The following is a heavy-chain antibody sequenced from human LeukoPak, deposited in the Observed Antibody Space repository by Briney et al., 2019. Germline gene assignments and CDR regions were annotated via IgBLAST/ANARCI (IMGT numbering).Heavy chain of an antibody. CDR2: MNPNSGNT. D-gene: IGHD3-3*01. J-gene: IGHJ6*02. Sequence: ASVKVSCKASGYTFTSYGINWVRQATGQGLEWMGWMNPNSGNTGYTQNFQGRATMTRNTSISTAYMELSSLRSEDTAVYYCARGRRSGSDYYDLDVWGQGTTVTVSS. V-gene: IGHV1-8*01. CDR1: GYTFTSYG. CDR3: ARGRRSGSDYYDLDV.